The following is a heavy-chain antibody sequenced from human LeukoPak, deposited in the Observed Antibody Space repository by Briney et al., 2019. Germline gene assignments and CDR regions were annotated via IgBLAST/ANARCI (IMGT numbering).Heavy chain of an antibody. J-gene: IGHJ4*02. Sequence: GGSLRLSCAASGFTFINYAMSWVRQAPGKGLEWVSAISFRGGDTYSADSVKGRFTISRDNSKNTLYLQMNSLRAEDTAVYYCAKDSGKGIAADAAFDYWGQGTLVTVSS. V-gene: IGHV3-23*01. D-gene: IGHD6-13*01. CDR2: ISFRGGDT. CDR3: AKDSGKGIAADAAFDY. CDR1: GFTFINYA.